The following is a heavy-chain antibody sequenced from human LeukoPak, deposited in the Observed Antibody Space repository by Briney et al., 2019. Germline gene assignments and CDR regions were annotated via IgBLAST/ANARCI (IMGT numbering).Heavy chain of an antibody. V-gene: IGHV1-69*04. CDR2: IIPILGIA. CDR1: GGTFSSYA. J-gene: IGHJ4*02. CDR3: ARDPTIAVGSYYFDY. Sequence: APVKVSCKASGGTFSSYAISWVRQAPGQGLEWMGRIIPILGIANYAQKFQGRVTITADKSTSTAYMELSSLRSEDTAVYYCARDPTIAVGSYYFDYWGQGTLVTVSS. D-gene: IGHD6-19*01.